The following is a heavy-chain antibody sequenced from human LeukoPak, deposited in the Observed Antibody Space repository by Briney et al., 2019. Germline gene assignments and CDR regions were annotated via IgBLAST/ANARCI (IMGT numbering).Heavy chain of an antibody. CDR1: GYTFTDYF. J-gene: IGHJ4*02. CDR3: ARPPAAGTDY. CDR2: INPNSGGT. Sequence: GASVKVSSKASGYTFTDYFIHWVRQAPGQGLEWMGWINPNSGGTKYAQKFQGRVTLTRDTSISTAYLELSRLRSDDTAVYYCARPPAAGTDYWGQGALVTVSS. V-gene: IGHV1-2*02. D-gene: IGHD6-13*01.